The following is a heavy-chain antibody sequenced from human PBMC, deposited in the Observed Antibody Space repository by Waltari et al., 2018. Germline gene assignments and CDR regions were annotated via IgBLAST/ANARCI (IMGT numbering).Heavy chain of an antibody. V-gene: IGHV1-3*01. CDR2: INAGNGNT. D-gene: IGHD3-10*01. Sequence: QVQLVQSGAEVKKPGASVRVSCKASGYTFTSYAMHWVRQAPGQRLEWMGWINAGNGNTKYSQKFQGRVTITRDTSASTAYMELSSLRSEDTAVYYCARDRVGSGSYYSDWGQGTLVTVSS. J-gene: IGHJ4*02. CDR1: GYTFTSYA. CDR3: ARDRVGSGSYYSD.